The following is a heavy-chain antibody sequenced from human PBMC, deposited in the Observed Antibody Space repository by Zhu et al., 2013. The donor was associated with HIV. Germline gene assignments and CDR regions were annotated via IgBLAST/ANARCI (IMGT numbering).Heavy chain of an antibody. CDR2: IYSSGST. V-gene: IGHV4-39*07. J-gene: IGHJ4*02. D-gene: IGHD4-17*01. CDR3: ATNGSAVTAGREGVFDS. CDR1: NESIARTSYY. Sequence: QVQLQESGPGLLKPSETLTLTCTVSNESIARTSYYWGWIRQPPGKALEWIGSIYSSGSTYYTPSLKSRVTVAVDTSKNQFSLRLKSVTAADTALYFCATNGSAVTAGREGVFDSWGQGNPGSPCPQ.